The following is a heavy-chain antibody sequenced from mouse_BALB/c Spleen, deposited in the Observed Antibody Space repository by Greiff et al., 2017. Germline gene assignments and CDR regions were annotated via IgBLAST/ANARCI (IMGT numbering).Heavy chain of an antibody. J-gene: IGHJ3*01. CDR1: GFNIKDYY. D-gene: IGHD2-3*01. CDR3: ARGWLPAWFAD. Sequence: VQLQQSGAELVRPGALVKLSCKASGFNIKDYYMHWVKQRPEQGLEWIGWIDPENGNTIYDPKFLGKASITADTSSNTAYLQLSSVTSEDTAVYYCARGWLPAWFADWGEGRLVAVSA. V-gene: IGHV14-1*02. CDR2: IDPENGNT.